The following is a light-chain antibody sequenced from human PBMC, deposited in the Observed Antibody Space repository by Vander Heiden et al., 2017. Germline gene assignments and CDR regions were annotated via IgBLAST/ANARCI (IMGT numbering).Light chain of an antibody. CDR1: VLAKKY. V-gene: IGLV3-27*01. CDR2: NDS. Sequence: SYELTQPSSVSVSPGQTARITCSGDVLAKKYARWFQQKPGQAPVRVMENDSERPSGIPERFFCSSSGTTATCNTSGAQVEEEADDYWYSAADNNLDGVFGGGTKLTVL. J-gene: IGLJ3*02. CDR3: YSAADNNLDGV.